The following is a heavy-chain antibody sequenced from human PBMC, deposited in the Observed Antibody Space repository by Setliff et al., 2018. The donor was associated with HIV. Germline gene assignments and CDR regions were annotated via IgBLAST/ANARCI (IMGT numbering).Heavy chain of an antibody. CDR1: GFTFSSYA. CDR2: ISGSGGST. Sequence: QPGGSLRLSCAASGFTFSSYAMSWVRQAPGKGLEWVSAISGSGGSTYYADSVKGRFTISRDNSKNTLYVQMNSLRAEDTAVYYCARHDVVRGAIDNWGQGTLVTVSS. CDR3: ARHDVVRGAIDN. V-gene: IGHV3-23*01. J-gene: IGHJ4*02. D-gene: IGHD3-10*01.